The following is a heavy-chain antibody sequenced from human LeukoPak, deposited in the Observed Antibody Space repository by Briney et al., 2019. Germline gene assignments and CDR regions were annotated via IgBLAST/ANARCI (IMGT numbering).Heavy chain of an antibody. D-gene: IGHD6-13*01. J-gene: IGHJ3*01. CDR3: ARAKIAAAGTGAFDV. CDR1: GFTFSSYA. V-gene: IGHV3-23*01. Sequence: GGSLRLSCAASGFTFSSYAMTWVRQAPGKGLEWVSAFSATDGSAQYAESVEGRFTISRDNSKNTLFLQMNRLGAEDTAVYYCARAKIAAAGTGAFDVWGQGTLVTVSS. CDR2: FSATDGSA.